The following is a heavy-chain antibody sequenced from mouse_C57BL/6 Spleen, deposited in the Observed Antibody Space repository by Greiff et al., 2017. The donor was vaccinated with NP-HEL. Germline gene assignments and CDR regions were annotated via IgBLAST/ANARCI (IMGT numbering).Heavy chain of an antibody. Sequence: VHVKQSGAELVRPGASVKLSCTASGFNIKDYYMHWVKQRPEQGLEWIGRIDPEDGDTEYAPKFQGKATMTADTSSNTAYLQLSSLTSEDTAVYYCTNYYGSLAYWGQGTLVTVSA. CDR1: GFNIKDYY. V-gene: IGHV14-1*01. CDR2: IDPEDGDT. D-gene: IGHD1-1*01. CDR3: TNYYGSLAY. J-gene: IGHJ3*01.